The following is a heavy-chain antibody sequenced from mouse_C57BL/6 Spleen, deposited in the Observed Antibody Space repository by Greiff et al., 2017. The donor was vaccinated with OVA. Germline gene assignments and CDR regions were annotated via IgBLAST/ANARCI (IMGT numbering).Heavy chain of an antibody. CDR2: IYPGDGDT. CDR1: GYAFSSYW. J-gene: IGHJ1*03. D-gene: IGHD2-5*01. Sequence: QVQLKQSGAELVKPGASVKISCKASGYAFSSYWMNWVKQRPGKGLEWIGQIYPGDGDTNYNGKFKGKATLTADKSSSTAYMHLSSLTSEDSAVYFCARGDSNYWYFDVWGTGTTVTVSS. CDR3: ARGDSNYWYFDV. V-gene: IGHV1-80*01.